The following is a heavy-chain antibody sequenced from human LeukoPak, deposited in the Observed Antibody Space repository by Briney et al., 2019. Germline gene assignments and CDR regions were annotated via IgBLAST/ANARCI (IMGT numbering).Heavy chain of an antibody. CDR1: GFTFSNYA. Sequence: PGGSLRLSCAASGFTFSNYAMSWVRQAPGKGLEWVSAISGSASSTYYADSVKGRFTISRDNSKNTLYLQMSSLRAEDTAVYYCASPMDGSGWYYRFDYWGQGTLVTVSS. D-gene: IGHD6-19*01. J-gene: IGHJ4*02. V-gene: IGHV3-23*01. CDR3: ASPMDGSGWYYRFDY. CDR2: ISGSASST.